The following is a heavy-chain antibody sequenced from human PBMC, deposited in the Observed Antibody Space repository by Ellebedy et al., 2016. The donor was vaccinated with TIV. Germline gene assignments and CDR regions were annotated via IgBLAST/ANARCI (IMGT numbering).Heavy chain of an antibody. V-gene: IGHV3-33*01. Sequence: GGSLRLXCAASGFTFSSYGMHWVRQAPDKGLEWVAVIWYDGSNKYYADSVKGRFTISRDNSKNTLYLQMNSLRAEDTAVYYCESDGGSMVRGAPFDYWGQGTLVTVSS. CDR1: GFTFSSYG. D-gene: IGHD3-10*01. CDR3: ESDGGSMVRGAPFDY. J-gene: IGHJ4*02. CDR2: IWYDGSNK.